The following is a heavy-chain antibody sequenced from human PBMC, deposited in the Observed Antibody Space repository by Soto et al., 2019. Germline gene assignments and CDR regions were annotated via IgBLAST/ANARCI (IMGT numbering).Heavy chain of an antibody. D-gene: IGHD5-12*01. V-gene: IGHV3-21*01. CDR3: AMSSLSGFVPDY. CDR1: GFTFSNYN. J-gene: IGHJ4*02. Sequence: EVQLVESGGGLVKPGGSLRLSCAASGFTFSNYNMNWVRQAPGKGLEWVSSISSSSMFIYYADSLKGRFTISRDNAQNSLFLQIDSLRAEDTAVDYFAMSSLSGFVPDYWGQGTLVTLSS. CDR2: ISSSSMFI.